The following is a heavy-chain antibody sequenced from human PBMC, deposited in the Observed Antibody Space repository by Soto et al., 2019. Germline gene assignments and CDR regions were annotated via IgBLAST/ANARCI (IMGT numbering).Heavy chain of an antibody. CDR1: DDSITSGSYY. CDR2: IQYRGST. V-gene: IGHV4-39*01. D-gene: IGHD6-13*01. J-gene: IGHJ4*02. Sequence: PSETLSLTCTVSDDSITSGSYYWGLIRQPPGKGLEWIGTIQYRGSTYYNPSLKSRVTMSLDTSKNQFSLKLSSVTAADTAVYYCARHEAAAGRDFDYWGQGTLVTVSS. CDR3: ARHEAAAGRDFDY.